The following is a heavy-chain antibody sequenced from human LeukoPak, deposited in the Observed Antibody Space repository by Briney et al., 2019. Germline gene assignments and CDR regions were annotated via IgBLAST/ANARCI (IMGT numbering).Heavy chain of an antibody. CDR1: GYTFTSYG. Sequence: ASVKVSCKASGYTFTSYGIGWVRQAPGQELEWMGWISAYNGNTNYAQKLQGRVTMTTDTSTSTAYMELRSLRSDDTAVYYCARVHETGTSNDYWGQGTLVTVSS. CDR3: ARVHETGTSNDY. J-gene: IGHJ4*02. CDR2: ISAYNGNT. V-gene: IGHV1-18*01. D-gene: IGHD7-27*01.